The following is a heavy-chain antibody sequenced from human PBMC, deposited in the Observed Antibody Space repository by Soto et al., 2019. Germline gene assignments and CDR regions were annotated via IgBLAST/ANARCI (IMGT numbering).Heavy chain of an antibody. V-gene: IGHV4-39*01. D-gene: IGHD2-15*01. CDR3: ARRTCSGGSCYRMQDNWFDP. CDR2: IYYSGST. CDR1: GGSISSSSYY. J-gene: IGHJ5*02. Sequence: SETLSLTCTVSGGSISSSSYYWGWIRQPPGKGLEWIGSIYYSGSTYYNPSLKSRVTISVDTSKNQFSLKLSSVTAADTAVYYFARRTCSGGSCYRMQDNWFDPWGQGTLVTVSS.